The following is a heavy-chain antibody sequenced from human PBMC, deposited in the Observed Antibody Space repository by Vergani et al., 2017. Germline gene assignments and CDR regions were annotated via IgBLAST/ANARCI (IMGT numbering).Heavy chain of an antibody. CDR2: IRSKTYGATT. CDR1: GFTFNSYG. V-gene: IGHV3-49*04. CDR3: AVEIYDYGGSRDFDY. Sequence: VQLVESGGGVVQPGGSLRLSCAASGFTFNSYGMHWVRQAPGKGLEWIGFIRSKTYGATTEYAASVRGRFTISRDDSKGIAYLQMSSLKKEDTAVYRCAVEIYDYGGSRDFDYWGQGTLVVVSS. J-gene: IGHJ4*02. D-gene: IGHD4-23*01.